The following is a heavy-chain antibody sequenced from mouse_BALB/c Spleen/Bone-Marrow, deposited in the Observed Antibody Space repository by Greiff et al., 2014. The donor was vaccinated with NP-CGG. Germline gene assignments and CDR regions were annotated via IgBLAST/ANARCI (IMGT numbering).Heavy chain of an antibody. Sequence: DVKLQESGAELVKPGASVKLSCTASGFNIKDTYMHWVKQRPEQGLEWIGRIDPANGNTKYDPKFQGKATITADTSSNTAYLQLSSLTSEDTAVYYCARYYYGSSYFDYWGQGTTLTVSS. CDR2: IDPANGNT. J-gene: IGHJ2*01. V-gene: IGHV14-3*02. CDR1: GFNIKDTY. D-gene: IGHD1-1*01. CDR3: ARYYYGSSYFDY.